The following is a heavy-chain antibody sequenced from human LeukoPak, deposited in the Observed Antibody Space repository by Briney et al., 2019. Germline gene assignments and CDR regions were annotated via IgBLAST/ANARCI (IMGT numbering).Heavy chain of an antibody. CDR1: GYIFTSHY. J-gene: IGHJ4*02. D-gene: IGHD3-10*01. V-gene: IGHV1-46*01. CDR2: IHPIGGST. CDR3: ARCGFNSGSYYFDY. Sequence: GASVKVSCKASGYIFTSHYIQWARQAPGQGLEWMGLIHPIGGSTTYAQRFQGRVTMTRDTATSTVYMELRSLRSEDTAIYYCARCGFNSGSYYFDYWGQGSMVTVSS.